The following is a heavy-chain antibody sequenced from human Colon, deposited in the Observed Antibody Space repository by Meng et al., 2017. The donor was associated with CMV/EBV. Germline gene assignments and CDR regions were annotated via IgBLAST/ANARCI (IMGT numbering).Heavy chain of an antibody. CDR1: GAPISSGSHS. D-gene: IGHD1-26*01. CDR3: ARDLTNKWFYY. J-gene: IGHJ4*02. V-gene: IGHV4-39*07. Sequence: QMQQQGSGPGLVKPAETLSLPCTASGAPISSGSHSWAWFRQPPGKRLEWIGSMYFSGIADYNPSLKSRVTISLHATQKQFSLRLTSVTAADSAVYFCARDLTNKWFYYWGQGTLVTVSS. CDR2: MYFSGIA.